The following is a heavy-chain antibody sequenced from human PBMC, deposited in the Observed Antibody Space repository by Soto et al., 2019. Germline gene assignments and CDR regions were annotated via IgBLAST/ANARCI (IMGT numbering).Heavy chain of an antibody. V-gene: IGHV3-30*18. Sequence: GSLRLSCAASGFTFSSYGMHWVRQAPGKGLEWVAVISYDGSNKYYADSVKGRFTISRDNSKNTLYLQMNSLRAEDTAVYYCAKDGPYRRLGGPFDYWGQGTLVTVSS. J-gene: IGHJ4*02. CDR1: GFTFSSYG. CDR2: ISYDGSNK. D-gene: IGHD3-10*01. CDR3: AKDGPYRRLGGPFDY.